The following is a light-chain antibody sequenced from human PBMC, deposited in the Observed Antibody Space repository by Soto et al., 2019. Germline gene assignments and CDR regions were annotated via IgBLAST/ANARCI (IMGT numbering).Light chain of an antibody. Sequence: DIQMTQSPSSLSASVGDSVTITCRASQGIIHYLAWYQQKPGKVPKLLIYDASTLQSGVPSRFSGSGSGTDFTLTISDLQPEDVATYYCQKYNSAPLFGQGTKVEI. CDR3: QKYNSAPL. V-gene: IGKV1-27*01. CDR1: QGIIHY. J-gene: IGKJ1*01. CDR2: DAS.